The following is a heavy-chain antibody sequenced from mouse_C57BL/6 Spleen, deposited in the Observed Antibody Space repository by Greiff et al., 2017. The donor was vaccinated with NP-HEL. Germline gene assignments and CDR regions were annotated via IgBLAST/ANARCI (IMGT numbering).Heavy chain of an antibody. Sequence: VQLQQPGAELVKPGASVKLSCKASGYTFTSYWMHWVKQRPGQGLEWIGMIHPNSGSTNYNEKFKSKATLTVDKSSSTAYMQLSSLTSEDSAVYYCAPYYGSSGAMDYWGQGTSVTVSS. CDR3: APYYGSSGAMDY. CDR2: IHPNSGST. D-gene: IGHD1-1*01. CDR1: GYTFTSYW. J-gene: IGHJ4*01. V-gene: IGHV1-64*01.